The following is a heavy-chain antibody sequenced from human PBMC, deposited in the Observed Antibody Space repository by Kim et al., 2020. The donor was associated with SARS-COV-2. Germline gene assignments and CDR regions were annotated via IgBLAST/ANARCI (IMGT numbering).Heavy chain of an antibody. D-gene: IGHD2-15*01. CDR3: ARKGLLRDFDY. V-gene: IGHV3-11*04. CDR2: SI. J-gene: IGHJ4*02. Sequence: SIYYADPVKGRFTISRDNAKNSLYLQMTSLGAEDTAVYYCARKGLLRDFDYWGQGTLVTVSS.